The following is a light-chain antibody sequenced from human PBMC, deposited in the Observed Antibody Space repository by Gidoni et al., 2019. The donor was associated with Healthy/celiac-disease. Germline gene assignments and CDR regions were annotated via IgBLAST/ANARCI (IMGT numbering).Light chain of an antibody. J-gene: IGKJ2*01. CDR1: QSVSSSY. Sequence: EIVLTQSPGTLSLSPGERATLSCRASQSVSSSYLAWYQQKPGQAPRLLIYGASSRATGLPDRFSGSGSGTDFTRTISRLEPEDFAVYYCQQYGSSPQGYIFGQXTKLEIK. V-gene: IGKV3-20*01. CDR3: QQYGSSPQGYI. CDR2: GAS.